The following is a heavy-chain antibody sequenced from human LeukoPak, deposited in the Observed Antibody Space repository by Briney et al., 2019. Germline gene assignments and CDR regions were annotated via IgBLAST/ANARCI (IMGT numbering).Heavy chain of an antibody. D-gene: IGHD3-10*01. V-gene: IGHV3-7*01. CDR2: IKQDGSET. Sequence: GGPLRLSCAASGFAFRDYGMTWVPQSPGKGLKGLANIKQDGSETYFVDSAKGPFPISRDNAKNSLYLQMNSLSAEDTAVYYCAKGYYGSGIYYRSFFDYWGQGTLVTVSS. CDR3: AKGYYGSGIYYRSFFDY. J-gene: IGHJ4*02. CDR1: GFAFRDYG.